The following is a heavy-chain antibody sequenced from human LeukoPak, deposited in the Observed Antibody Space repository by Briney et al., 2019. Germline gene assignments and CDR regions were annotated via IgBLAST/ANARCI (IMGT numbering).Heavy chain of an antibody. CDR2: ISYDGSNK. CDR1: GFTFSSYA. CDR3: ARGPERTGVGTRYYYDMDV. Sequence: GGSLRLSCAASGFTFSSYAMHWVRQAPGKGLEWVAVISYDGSNKYHADSVKGRFTISRDNSKNTLYLQMNSLRAEDTAVYYCARGPERTGVGTRYYYDMDVWGQGTTVTVSS. D-gene: IGHD2-8*01. V-gene: IGHV3-30-3*01. J-gene: IGHJ6*02.